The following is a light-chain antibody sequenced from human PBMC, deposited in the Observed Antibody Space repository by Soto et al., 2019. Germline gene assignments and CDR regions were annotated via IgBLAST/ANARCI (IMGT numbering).Light chain of an antibody. V-gene: IGKV1-39*01. CDR2: AAS. CDR3: QQSYSTAWT. CDR1: KSISNY. J-gene: IGKJ1*01. Sequence: DIQMTQSPSSLSASVGDRVTITCRASKSISNYLNWYQHKPGKAPKLLIYAASSLQSGVPSRFSGSGSGTDFTLTISSLQLEDFATYYCQQSYSTAWTFGQGTKVEIK.